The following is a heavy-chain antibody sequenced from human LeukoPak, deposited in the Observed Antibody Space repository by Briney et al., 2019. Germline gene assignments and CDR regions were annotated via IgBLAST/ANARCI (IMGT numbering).Heavy chain of an antibody. Sequence: PSETLSLTCTVSGGSISSSSYYWGWIRQPPGKGLEWIGSIYYSGSTYYNPSLKSRVTISVDTSKNQFSLKLSSVTAADTAVYYCARCHSGYVNWFDPWGQGTLVTVSS. J-gene: IGHJ5*02. D-gene: IGHD3-22*01. CDR2: IYYSGST. CDR1: GGSISSSSYY. V-gene: IGHV4-39*01. CDR3: ARCHSGYVNWFDP.